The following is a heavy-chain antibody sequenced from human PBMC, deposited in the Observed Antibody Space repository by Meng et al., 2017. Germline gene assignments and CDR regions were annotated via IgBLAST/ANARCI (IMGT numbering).Heavy chain of an antibody. CDR3: ARGSLVAGPQIDY. V-gene: IGHV3-33*01. J-gene: IGHJ4*02. Sequence: GESLKISCATSGFTFSSYGMHWVRQAPGMGLEWVAVIWYDGSNKYYADSVKGRFTISRDNSKNTLFLQMNSLRVEDTAVYYCARGSLVAGPQIDYWGQGTLVTGSS. CDR2: IWYDGSNK. D-gene: IGHD6-19*01. CDR1: GFTFSSYG.